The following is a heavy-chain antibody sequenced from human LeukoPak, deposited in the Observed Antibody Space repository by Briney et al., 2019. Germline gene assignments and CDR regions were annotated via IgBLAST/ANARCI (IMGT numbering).Heavy chain of an antibody. CDR2: FNHNWGT. CDR3: AASIWFGIYPDY. D-gene: IGHD3-10*01. CDR1: GGSFSGYY. V-gene: IGHV4-34*01. J-gene: IGHJ4*02. Sequence: SETLSLTCAVYGGSFSGYYWTWFRQPPGKGLEWIGEFNHNWGTKYNPSLNSRVTISVDTSNNHLSLKLTSVTAADTAVYYCAASIWFGIYPDYWGQGTLVTVSS.